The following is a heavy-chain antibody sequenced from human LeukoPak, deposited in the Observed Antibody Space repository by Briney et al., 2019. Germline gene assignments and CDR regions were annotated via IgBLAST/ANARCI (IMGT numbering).Heavy chain of an antibody. CDR1: GGSVSSGSYY. D-gene: IGHD6-19*01. J-gene: IGHJ4*02. Sequence: SETLSLTCTVSGGSVSSGSYYWSWIREPPGKGLEWIGYIYYSGSTNYNPSLKSRVTISVDTSKNQFSLKLSSVTAADTAVYYCAREGRGSSGRYYFDYWGQGTLSPSPQ. V-gene: IGHV4-61*01. CDR3: AREGRGSSGRYYFDY. CDR2: IYYSGST.